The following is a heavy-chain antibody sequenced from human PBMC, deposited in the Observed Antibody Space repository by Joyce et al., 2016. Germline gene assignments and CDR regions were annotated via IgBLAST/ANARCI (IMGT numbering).Heavy chain of an antibody. Sequence: QVQLVQSGAEVKKPGASVKVSCKASGYTFTGHTIHWVRQAPGQSLEWMGGINAGNGNTRFSQKFQGRVTVSRDTSANTAYMEVGSLRSEDTAVYYCARGSSALTYFDFWGQGTLVTVSS. CDR2: INAGNGNT. D-gene: IGHD3-10*01. V-gene: IGHV1-3*01. CDR3: ARGSSALTYFDF. J-gene: IGHJ4*02. CDR1: GYTFTGHT.